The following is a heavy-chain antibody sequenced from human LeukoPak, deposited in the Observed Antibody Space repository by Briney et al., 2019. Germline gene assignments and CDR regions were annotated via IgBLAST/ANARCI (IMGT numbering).Heavy chain of an antibody. CDR2: IYYSGST. CDR3: ARGVSRYSYGYYYYYYMDV. D-gene: IGHD5-18*01. Sequence: PSEALSLTCTVSGGSISSGDYYWSWIRQPPGKGLEWIVYIYYSGSTYYNPSLKSRVTISVDTSKNQFSLKLSSVTAADTAVYYCARGVSRYSYGYYYYYYMDVWGKGTTVTVSS. CDR1: GGSISSGDYY. J-gene: IGHJ6*03. V-gene: IGHV4-30-4*08.